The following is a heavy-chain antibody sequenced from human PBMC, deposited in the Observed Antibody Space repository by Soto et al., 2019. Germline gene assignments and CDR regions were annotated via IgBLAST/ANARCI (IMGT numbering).Heavy chain of an antibody. V-gene: IGHV4-30-4*01. Sequence: PSETLSLTCTVSGGSISSGDYYWSWIRQPPGKGLEWIGYIYYSGSTYYNPSLKSRVTISVDTSKNQFSLKLSSVTAADTAVYYCARGTFEYSSSSDWFDPWGQGTLVTVSS. CDR2: IYYSGST. CDR1: GGSISSGDYY. CDR3: ARGTFEYSSSSDWFDP. D-gene: IGHD6-6*01. J-gene: IGHJ5*02.